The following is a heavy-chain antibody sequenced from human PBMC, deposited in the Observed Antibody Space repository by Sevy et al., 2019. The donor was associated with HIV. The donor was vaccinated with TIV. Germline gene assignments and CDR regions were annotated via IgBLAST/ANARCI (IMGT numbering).Heavy chain of an antibody. CDR3: VRAIGTAASF. CDR2: IDEDGSRK. Sequence: GGSLRLSCGASGFSLSRYWMLWVRQSPGKGLGWVANIDEDGSRKCYLQSVKGRFTISRDNAQNSVYLQMNNLRGDDTAVYYCVRAIGTAASFWGQGTLVTVSS. J-gene: IGHJ4*02. CDR1: GFSLSRYW. V-gene: IGHV3-7*01. D-gene: IGHD2-2*01.